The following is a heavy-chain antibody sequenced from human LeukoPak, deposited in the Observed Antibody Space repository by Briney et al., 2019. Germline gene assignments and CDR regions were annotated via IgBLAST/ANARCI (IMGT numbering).Heavy chain of an antibody. Sequence: PSETLSLTCTVSGGSISISSDYWGWIRLHPGKGLEWIGYIYYSGSTYYNPSLKSRVTISVDTSKNQLFMKLSSVTAADTAVYYCARSVVVVASAPVMDVWGQGTTVTVSS. D-gene: IGHD2-15*01. V-gene: IGHV4-31*03. J-gene: IGHJ6*02. CDR3: ARSVVVVASAPVMDV. CDR1: GGSISISSDY. CDR2: IYYSGST.